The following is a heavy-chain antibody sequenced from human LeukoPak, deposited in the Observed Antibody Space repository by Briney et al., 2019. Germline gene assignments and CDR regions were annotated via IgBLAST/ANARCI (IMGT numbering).Heavy chain of an antibody. J-gene: IGHJ4*02. CDR3: ARDGYSGSYYDY. Sequence: PGGSLRLSCAASGFTFRSYWMSWVRQAPGKGLEWVANIKQDGGENYYVDSVKGRFTISRNNAKNSLHLQMNSLRAEDTAVYYCARDGYSGSYYDYSGQGTLVTVSS. V-gene: IGHV3-7*04. CDR1: GFTFRSYW. CDR2: IKQDGGEN. D-gene: IGHD1-26*01.